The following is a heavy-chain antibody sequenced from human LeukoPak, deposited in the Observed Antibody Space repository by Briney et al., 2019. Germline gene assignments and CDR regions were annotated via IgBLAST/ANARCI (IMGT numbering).Heavy chain of an antibody. CDR2: IYTSGST. CDR3: AREGAARNFDY. Sequence: SETLSLTCTVSGGSVISGTYYWTRIRQPAGKGLEWIGRIYTSGSTNFNPSLKSRVSISLDTSQNQFSLKVSTVTAADTAVYYCAREGAARNFDYWGQGILVTVSS. CDR1: GGSVISGTYY. D-gene: IGHD6-6*01. V-gene: IGHV4-61*02. J-gene: IGHJ4*02.